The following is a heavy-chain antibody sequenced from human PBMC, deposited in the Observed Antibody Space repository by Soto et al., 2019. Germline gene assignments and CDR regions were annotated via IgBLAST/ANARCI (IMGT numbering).Heavy chain of an antibody. CDR1: GFTFRRHG. CDR3: ARWSNHKVVDP. J-gene: IGHJ5*02. Sequence: QEQLVESGGGVVQPGMSLRLSCEGSGFTFRRHGMHWVRQSPGKGLEWLAGIWYDGSEQYYADSVKGRFTISRDNSKNMLYLQLNTLTVEDTAVYYCARWSNHKVVDPWGQGTMVTVS. CDR2: IWYDGSEQ. D-gene: IGHD2-8*02. V-gene: IGHV3-33*03.